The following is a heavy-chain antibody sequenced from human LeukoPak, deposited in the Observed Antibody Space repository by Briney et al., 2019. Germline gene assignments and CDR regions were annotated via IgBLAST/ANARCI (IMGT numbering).Heavy chain of an antibody. V-gene: IGHV4-34*01. D-gene: IGHD3-22*01. Sequence: SETLSLTCAVYGGSFSGYYWSWIRQPPGKGLEWIGEINHSGSTNYNPSLKSRVTISVDTSKNQFSLKLSSVTAADTAVYYCARNYYDSSGYSEGFDYWGQGTLVTVSS. J-gene: IGHJ4*02. CDR3: ARNYYDSSGYSEGFDY. CDR2: INHSGST. CDR1: GGSFSGYY.